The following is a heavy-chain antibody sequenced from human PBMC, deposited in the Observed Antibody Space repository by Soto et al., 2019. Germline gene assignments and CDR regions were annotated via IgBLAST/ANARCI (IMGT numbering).Heavy chain of an antibody. Sequence: PSETLSLTCTVSGGSISSSLFYWGWIRQPPGKGLEWIGNIYSTGSTDYNPSLKSRVTVSVDTSKNQFSLKLSSVTAADTAVYYCARWRRGYSGYDDDAFDIWGQGTMVTVSS. V-gene: IGHV4-39*07. CDR2: IYSTGST. D-gene: IGHD5-12*01. CDR1: GGSISSSLFY. J-gene: IGHJ3*02. CDR3: ARWRRGYSGYDDDAFDI.